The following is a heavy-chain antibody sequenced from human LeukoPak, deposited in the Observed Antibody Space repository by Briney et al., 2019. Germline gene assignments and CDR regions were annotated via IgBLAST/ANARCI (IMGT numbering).Heavy chain of an antibody. V-gene: IGHV3-21*01. Sequence: GGSLRLSCAASGFTFSNYGMNWVRQAPGQGLEWVSSISSNSTYIYYADSVQGRFTISRDNAKNSLYLQMNSLRAEDTAVYYCARDYDNLDYWGQGTLVTVSP. CDR2: ISSNSTYI. CDR3: ARDYDNLDY. D-gene: IGHD3-22*01. J-gene: IGHJ4*02. CDR1: GFTFSNYG.